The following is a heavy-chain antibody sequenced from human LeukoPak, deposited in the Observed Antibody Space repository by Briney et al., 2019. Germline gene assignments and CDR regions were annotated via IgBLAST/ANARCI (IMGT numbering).Heavy chain of an antibody. D-gene: IGHD5-24*01. V-gene: IGHV4-31*03. J-gene: IGHJ4*02. CDR3: ARRSDGHNYFDY. Sequence: SETLSLTCTVSGGSISSGGYYWSWIRQHPGKGLEWIGYIYYSGSTYYNPSLKSRVTISVDTSKNQFSLKLSSVTAADTAVYYCARRSDGHNYFDYWGQGTLVTVSS. CDR2: IYYSGST. CDR1: GGSISSGGYY.